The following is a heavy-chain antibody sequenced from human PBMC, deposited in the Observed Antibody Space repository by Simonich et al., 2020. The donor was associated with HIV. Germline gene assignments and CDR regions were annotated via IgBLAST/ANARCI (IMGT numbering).Heavy chain of an antibody. CDR2: IKTYKGNT. J-gene: IGHJ4*02. V-gene: IGHV1-18*01. D-gene: IGHD3-10*01. CDR3: ATNPYYFGSGSETYYFDY. CDR1: DYTFTTYA. Sequence: QVQLVQSGTEVKKPGASVKVSCKASDYTFTTYAITWVRQAPGQGLDWMGRIKTYKGNTNNAQKFQGRVTRTTDTSTSTAYIELRSLRSEDTAVYYCATNPYYFGSGSETYYFDYWGQGTLVTVS.